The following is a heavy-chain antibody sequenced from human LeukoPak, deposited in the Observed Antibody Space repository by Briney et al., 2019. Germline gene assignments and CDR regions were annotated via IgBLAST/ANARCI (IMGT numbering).Heavy chain of an antibody. Sequence: ASVKVSCKASGYTFTSYGISWVRQAPGQGLEWMGWISAYNGNTNYAQKLQGRVTMTTDTSTSTAYMELRSLRSDDTAVYYCARGIAARPNYYYYYLDVWGKGTTVTVSS. J-gene: IGHJ6*03. CDR3: ARGIAARPNYYYYYLDV. CDR1: GYTFTSYG. D-gene: IGHD6-6*01. CDR2: ISAYNGNT. V-gene: IGHV1-18*01.